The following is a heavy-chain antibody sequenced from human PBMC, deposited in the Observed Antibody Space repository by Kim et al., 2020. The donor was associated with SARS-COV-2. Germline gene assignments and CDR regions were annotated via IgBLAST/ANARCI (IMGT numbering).Heavy chain of an antibody. J-gene: IGHJ4*02. CDR1: GDTFTIYG. D-gene: IGHD6-13*01. V-gene: IGHV1-18*01. Sequence: ASVKVSCKASGDTFTIYGISWVRQAPGQGLEWMGWISTYNGNTNFAQKLQGRVTITTDTSTSTAYMELTSLRSDDTAVYYCARGPSWYVTHYPSLDDWGQRTLVTVSS. CDR3: ARGPSWYVTHYPSLDD. CDR2: ISTYNGNT.